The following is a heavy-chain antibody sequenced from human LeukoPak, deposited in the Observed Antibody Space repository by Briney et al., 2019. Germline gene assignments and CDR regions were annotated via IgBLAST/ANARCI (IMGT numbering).Heavy chain of an antibody. Sequence: PGGSLRLSCAASGFTFSSCSMNWVRQAPGKGLERVSSISSSSSYIYYADSVKGRFTISRDNAKTSLYLQMNSLRAEDTAVYYCARGEDTAMVTGGYNWFDPWGQGTLVTVSS. CDR3: ARGEDTAMVTGGYNWFDP. CDR2: ISSSSSYI. D-gene: IGHD5-18*01. CDR1: GFTFSSCS. V-gene: IGHV3-21*01. J-gene: IGHJ5*02.